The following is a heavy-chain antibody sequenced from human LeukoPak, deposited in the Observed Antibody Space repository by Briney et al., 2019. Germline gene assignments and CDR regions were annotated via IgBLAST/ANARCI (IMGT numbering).Heavy chain of an antibody. Sequence: GASVKVSCKASGYTFTSYGISWVRQAPGQGLEWMGGIIPIFGTANYAQKFQGRVTITTDESTSTAYMELSSLRSEDTAVYYCAMGGTMVVTPSYFDYWGQGTLVTVSS. V-gene: IGHV1-69*05. J-gene: IGHJ4*02. D-gene: IGHD4-23*01. CDR1: GYTFTSYG. CDR3: AMGGTMVVTPSYFDY. CDR2: IIPIFGTA.